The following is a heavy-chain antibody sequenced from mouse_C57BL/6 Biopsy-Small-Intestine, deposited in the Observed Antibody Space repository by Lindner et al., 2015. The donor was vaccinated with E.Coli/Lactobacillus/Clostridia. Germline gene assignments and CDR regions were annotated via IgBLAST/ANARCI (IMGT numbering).Heavy chain of an antibody. CDR1: GGTFSSYT. Sequence: SVKVSCKASGGTFSSYTISWVRQAPGQGLEWMGRIIPILGIANYAQKFQGRVTITADKSTSTAYMELSSLRSEDTAVYYCAREAMGFSGQLGAFDIWGQGTMVTVSS. CDR2: IIPILGIA. J-gene: IGHJ3*01. D-gene: IGHD3-1*01. V-gene: IGHV1-74*01. CDR3: AREAMGFSGQLGAFDI.